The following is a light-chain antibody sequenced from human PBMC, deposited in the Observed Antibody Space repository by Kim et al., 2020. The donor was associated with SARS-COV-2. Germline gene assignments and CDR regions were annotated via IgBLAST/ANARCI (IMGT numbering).Light chain of an antibody. CDR1: QSVSSN. V-gene: IGKV3-15*01. Sequence: SGSPGERAPLSCRASQSVSSNLAWYQQKPGQAPRLLIYGASTRATGIQARFSGSGSGTEFTLTISSLRSEDFAVYYCQQYNNWPYTFGQGTKLEI. CDR2: GAS. J-gene: IGKJ2*01. CDR3: QQYNNWPYT.